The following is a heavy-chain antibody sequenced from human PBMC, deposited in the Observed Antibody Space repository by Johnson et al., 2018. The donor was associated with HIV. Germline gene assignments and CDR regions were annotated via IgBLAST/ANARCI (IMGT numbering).Heavy chain of an antibody. J-gene: IGHJ3*02. CDR1: GFTFSSYA. CDR2: ISYDGSNK. D-gene: IGHD3-22*01. Sequence: QVQLVESGGGVVQPGRSLRLSCAASGFTFSSYAMHWVRQAPGKGLEWVAVISYDGSNKYYADSVKGRFTISRDNSKNTLYLQMNSLRAEDTAVYYCARDRGVVVHHDAFDIWGQGTMVTVSS. CDR3: ARDRGVVVHHDAFDI. V-gene: IGHV3-30-3*01.